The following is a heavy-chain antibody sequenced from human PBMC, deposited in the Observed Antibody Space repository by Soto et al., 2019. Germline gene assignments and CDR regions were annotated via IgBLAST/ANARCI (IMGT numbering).Heavy chain of an antibody. J-gene: IGHJ6*02. CDR1: GFTFSNYG. CDR2: VSANNGHT. CDR3: ARDIESVTAKHFFYYYAMDV. V-gene: IGHV1-18*01. Sequence: GASVKVSCKASGFTFSNYGLNWVRQAPGQGLEWMGWVSANNGHTNYAQNLQGRVSMTTDTSTSTAYMELRGLTSDDTAVYYCARDIESVTAKHFFYYYAMDVWGQGTTVTVSS. D-gene: IGHD2-8*01.